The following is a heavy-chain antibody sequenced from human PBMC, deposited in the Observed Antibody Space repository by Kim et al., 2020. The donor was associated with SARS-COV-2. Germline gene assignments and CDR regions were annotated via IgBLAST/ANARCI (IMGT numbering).Heavy chain of an antibody. CDR3: AKDRMVRGVIVDYFDY. CDR2: ISYDGGNK. CDR1: GFTFSSYG. Sequence: GGSLRLSCAASGFTFSSYGMHWVRQAPGKGLEWVALISYDGGNKYYADSVKGRFTISRDNSKNTLYLQMNRLRAEDTAVYYCAKDRMVRGVIVDYFDYWGQGTLVTVSS. D-gene: IGHD3-10*01. V-gene: IGHV3-30*18. J-gene: IGHJ4*02.